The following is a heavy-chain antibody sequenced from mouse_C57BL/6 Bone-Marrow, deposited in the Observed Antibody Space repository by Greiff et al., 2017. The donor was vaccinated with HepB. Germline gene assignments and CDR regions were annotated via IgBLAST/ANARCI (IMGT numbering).Heavy chain of an antibody. Sequence: EVKLQESGGGLVQPGGSMKLPCAASGFTFSDAWMDWVRQSPEKGLEWVAEIRNKANNHATYYAESVKGRFTISRDDSKSSVYLQMNSLRAEDTGIYYCTFGGPNYYSNYDYIDYWGQGTTLTVSS. V-gene: IGHV6-6*01. J-gene: IGHJ2*01. CDR2: IRNKANNHAT. D-gene: IGHD2-5*01. CDR1: GFTFSDAW. CDR3: TFGGPNYYSNYDYIDY.